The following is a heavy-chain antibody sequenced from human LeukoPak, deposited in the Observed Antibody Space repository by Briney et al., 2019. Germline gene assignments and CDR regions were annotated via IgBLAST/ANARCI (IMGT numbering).Heavy chain of an antibody. V-gene: IGHV1-18*01. CDR2: ISAYNGNT. Sequence: ASVKVSCKASGYTFTSYGISWVRQAPGQGLEWMGWISAYNGNTNYAQKLQGRVTMTTDTSTSTAYMELSSLRSEDTAVYYCARVLRGDIVVVPASQNWFDPWGQGTLVTASS. D-gene: IGHD2-2*01. CDR1: GYTFTSYG. J-gene: IGHJ5*02. CDR3: ARVLRGDIVVVPASQNWFDP.